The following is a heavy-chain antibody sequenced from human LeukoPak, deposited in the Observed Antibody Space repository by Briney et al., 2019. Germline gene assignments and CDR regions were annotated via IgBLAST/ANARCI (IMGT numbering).Heavy chain of an antibody. CDR3: ARVHRGYSYALGY. CDR2: INAGNGNT. Sequence: ASVKVSCKASGYTFTSYAMHWVRQAPGQRLEWMGWINAGNGNTKYSQKFQGRVTITRDTSVSTAYMELSSLRSEDTAVYYCARVHRGYSYALGYWGQGTLVTVSS. D-gene: IGHD5-18*01. V-gene: IGHV1-3*01. CDR1: GYTFTSYA. J-gene: IGHJ4*02.